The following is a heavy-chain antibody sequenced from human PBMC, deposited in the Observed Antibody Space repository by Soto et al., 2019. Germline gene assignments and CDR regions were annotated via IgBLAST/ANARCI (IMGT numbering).Heavy chain of an antibody. CDR1: GCSISSGGYY. CDR3: ASVITTSLWFDP. V-gene: IGHV4-31*03. D-gene: IGHD3-22*01. Sequence: SETLSLTCTVSGCSISSGGYYWSWIRQHPGKGLEWIGYIYYSGSTYYNPSLKSRVTISVDTSKNQFSLKLSSVTAADTAVYYCASVITTSLWFDPWGQGTLVTVSS. J-gene: IGHJ5*02. CDR2: IYYSGST.